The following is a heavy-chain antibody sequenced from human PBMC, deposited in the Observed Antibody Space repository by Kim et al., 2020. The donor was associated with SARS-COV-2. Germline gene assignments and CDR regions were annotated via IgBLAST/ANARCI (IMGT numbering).Heavy chain of an antibody. V-gene: IGHV4-39*01. CDR3: ARLGIIWFGKYYFDY. CDR1: GGSISSSSYY. J-gene: IGHJ4*02. Sequence: SETLSLTCTVSGGSISSSSYYWGWIREPPGKGLEWIGSIYYSGRTYYNPSLKSRVTISVDTSKNQFSLKLSSVTAADTAVYYCARLGIIWFGKYYFDYWGQGTPVTVSS. D-gene: IGHD3-10*01. CDR2: IYYSGRT.